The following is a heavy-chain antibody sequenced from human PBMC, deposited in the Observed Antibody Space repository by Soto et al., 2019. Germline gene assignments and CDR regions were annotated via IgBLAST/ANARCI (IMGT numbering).Heavy chain of an antibody. V-gene: IGHV4-39*07. CDR2: IYYDGST. CDR3: ARLVYDTRLNYMYFDF. J-gene: IGHJ4*02. Sequence: PSETLSLTCTVSGDSIRSINNYWGWIRQPPGKGLEWIGNIYYDGSTFYNPSLKSRVAMSIDTSKNQFSLKLTSVTAADTAIYFCARLVYDTRLNYMYFDFWGQGALVTVSS. CDR1: GDSIRSINNY. D-gene: IGHD3-10*01.